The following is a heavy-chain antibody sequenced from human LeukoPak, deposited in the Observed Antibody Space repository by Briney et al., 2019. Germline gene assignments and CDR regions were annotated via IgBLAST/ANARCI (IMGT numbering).Heavy chain of an antibody. Sequence: SETLSLTCTVSGGSISSSSYYWSWIRQPPGKGLEWIGYIYYSGSTNYNPSLKSRVTISVDTSKNQFSLKLSSVTAADTAVYYCARVVSGYSYYYYYYMDVWGKGTTVTVSS. D-gene: IGHD3-3*01. CDR2: IYYSGST. V-gene: IGHV4-61*05. J-gene: IGHJ6*03. CDR1: GGSISSSSYY. CDR3: ARVVSGYSYYYYYYMDV.